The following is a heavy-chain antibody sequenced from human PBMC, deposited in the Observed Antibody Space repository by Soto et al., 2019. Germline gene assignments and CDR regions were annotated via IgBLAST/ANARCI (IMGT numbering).Heavy chain of an antibody. CDR2: ISYDGSNK. Sequence: PGGSLRLSCAASGFTFSSYAMHWVRQAPGKGLEWVAVISYDGSNKYYADSVKGRFTISRDNSKNTLYLQMNSLRAEDTAVYYCARDFSSPGLWWNYGLVDYWGQGTLVTVSS. CDR3: ARDFSSPGLWWNYGLVDY. D-gene: IGHD1-7*01. V-gene: IGHV3-30-3*01. CDR1: GFTFSSYA. J-gene: IGHJ4*02.